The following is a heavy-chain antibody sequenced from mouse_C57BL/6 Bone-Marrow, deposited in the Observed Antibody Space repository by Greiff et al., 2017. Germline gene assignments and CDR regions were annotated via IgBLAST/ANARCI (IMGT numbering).Heavy chain of an antibody. CDR3: TRKMVTTSAMDY. J-gene: IGHJ4*01. CDR1: GYTFTSYW. V-gene: IGHV1-5*01. Sequence: EVQLQQSGTVLARPGASVKMSCKTSGYTFTSYWMHWVKQRPGQGLEWIGAIYPGNSDTSYNQKFKGKAKLTAVTSASTSYKELSSLTNEDSAVYYCTRKMVTTSAMDYWGQGTSVTVSS. CDR2: IYPGNSDT. D-gene: IGHD2-2*01.